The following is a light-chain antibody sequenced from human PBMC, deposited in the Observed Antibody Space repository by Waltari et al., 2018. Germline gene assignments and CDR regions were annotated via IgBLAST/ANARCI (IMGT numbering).Light chain of an antibody. CDR2: DVS. Sequence: QSALTQPASASGSPGQSLTISCTGTSSDVGCYNYVSWYQQHPGKAPKLMIYDVSNRPSGVSNRFSGSKSGNTASLTISGLQAEDEADYYCSSYTSSSLWVFGGGTKLTVL. J-gene: IGLJ3*02. V-gene: IGLV2-14*01. CDR3: SSYTSSSLWV. CDR1: SSDVGCYNY.